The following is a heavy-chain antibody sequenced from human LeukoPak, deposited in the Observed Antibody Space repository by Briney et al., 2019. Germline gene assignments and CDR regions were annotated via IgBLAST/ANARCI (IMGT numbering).Heavy chain of an antibody. V-gene: IGHV5-51*01. CDR2: IHPGDSDI. D-gene: IGHD3-3*01. CDR1: GYTFTTYW. Sequence: GESLKISCQGSGYTFTTYWIGWVRQMPGKGLEWMGIIHPGDSDIRYSPSFKGQVTISADKSICTAYLQWSNLKASDTAMYYCARQITISHFDYWGQGTLVTVSS. CDR3: ARQITISHFDY. J-gene: IGHJ4*02.